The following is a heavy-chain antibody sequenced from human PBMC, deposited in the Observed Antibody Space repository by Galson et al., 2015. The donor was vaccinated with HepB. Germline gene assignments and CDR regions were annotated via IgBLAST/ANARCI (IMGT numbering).Heavy chain of an antibody. CDR1: GFSFSSYD. D-gene: IGHD6-13*01. CDR2: ISSRGTSI. V-gene: IGHV3-48*03. J-gene: IGHJ6*02. Sequence: SLRLSCAASGFSFSSYDMNWVRQAPGRGLEWVSYISSRGTSIYYADSVKGRFTISRDNAKNSLYLQMSNLRVEDTAVYYCARWTRIAAAGTTYYYYDVWGQGTAVTVSS. CDR3: ARWTRIAAAGTTYYYYDV.